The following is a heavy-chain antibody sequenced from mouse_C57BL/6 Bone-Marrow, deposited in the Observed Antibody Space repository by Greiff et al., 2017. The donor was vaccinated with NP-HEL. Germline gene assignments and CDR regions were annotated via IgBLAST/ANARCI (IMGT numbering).Heavy chain of an antibody. CDR1: GFTFSSYA. V-gene: IGHV5-4*01. CDR2: ISDGGSYT. J-gene: IGHJ4*01. D-gene: IGHD2-3*01. Sequence: EVQRVESGGGLVKPGGSLKLSCAASGFTFSSYAMSWVRQTPEKRLEWVATISDGGSYTSYPDNVKGRFTISRDNAKNNLYLQMSHLKSEDTAMYYCARDDDGYAYAMDYWGQGTSVTVSS. CDR3: ARDDDGYAYAMDY.